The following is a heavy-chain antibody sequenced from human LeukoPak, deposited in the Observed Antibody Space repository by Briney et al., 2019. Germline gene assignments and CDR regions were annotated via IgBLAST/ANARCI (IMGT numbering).Heavy chain of an antibody. CDR3: ARHLAEITIVRGVMPSGWFDP. J-gene: IGHJ5*02. CDR1: GYSISSGYY. Sequence: SETLSLTCTVSGYSISSGYYWGWIRQPPGKGLEWIGSIYHSGSTYYNPSLKSRVTISVDTSKNQFSLKLSSVTAADTAVYYCARHLAEITIVRGVMPSGWFDPWGQGTLVTVSS. CDR2: IYHSGST. V-gene: IGHV4-38-2*02. D-gene: IGHD3-10*01.